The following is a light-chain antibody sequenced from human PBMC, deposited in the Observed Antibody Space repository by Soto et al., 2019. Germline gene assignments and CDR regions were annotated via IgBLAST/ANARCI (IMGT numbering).Light chain of an antibody. CDR2: GAS. CDR3: QHYNNWPFT. CDR1: QSVDSR. Sequence: EVVLTQSPATLSVSPGEGATLSCKASQSVDSRLAWYQQKPGQAPRLLIEGASSRGTDIPARFSGSGSGTEFTLTITSLQSEDFAVYYCQHYNNWPFTFGQGTKVDIK. J-gene: IGKJ2*01. V-gene: IGKV3-15*01.